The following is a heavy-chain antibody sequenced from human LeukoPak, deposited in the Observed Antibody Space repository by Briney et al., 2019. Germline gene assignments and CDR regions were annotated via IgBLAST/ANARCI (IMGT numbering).Heavy chain of an antibody. V-gene: IGHV3-23*01. CDR3: AKGGKWDVTPFDY. CDR2: ISGGGGST. J-gene: IGHJ4*02. CDR1: GFTFSSYW. D-gene: IGHD1-26*01. Sequence: QPGGSLRLSCAASGFTFSSYWMNWARQAPGKGLEWVSTISGGGGSTYYADSVKGRFTISRDNSKNTLYLQVNSLRAEDTAVYYCAKGGKWDVTPFDYWGQGTLVTVSS.